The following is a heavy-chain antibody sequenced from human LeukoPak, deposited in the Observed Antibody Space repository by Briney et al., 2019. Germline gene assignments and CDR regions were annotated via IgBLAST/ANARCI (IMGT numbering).Heavy chain of an antibody. CDR1: GGSFSGYY. CDR3: ARGKYYYDYYYFDY. J-gene: IGHJ4*02. Sequence: SETLSLTCAVYGGSFSGYYWSWIRQPPGKGLEWIGEISHSGSTNYNPSLKSRVTISVDTSKNQFSLKLSSVTAADTAVYHCARGKYYYDYYYFDYWGQGTLVTVSS. V-gene: IGHV4-34*01. D-gene: IGHD3-22*01. CDR2: ISHSGST.